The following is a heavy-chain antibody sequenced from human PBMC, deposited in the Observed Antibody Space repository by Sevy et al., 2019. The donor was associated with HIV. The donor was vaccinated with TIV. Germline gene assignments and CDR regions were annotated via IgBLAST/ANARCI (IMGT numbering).Heavy chain of an antibody. CDR3: ARGPLFSPEYCSGGTCPTIDF. J-gene: IGHJ4*01. CDR2: VSQSGSA. Sequence: SETLSLTCAVSGVSFSDYYWAWIRQAPGKGLEWIGEVSQSGSAKYNPSLRSRVIMSLDTSKNQVSLKLTSVTAADTAIYYCARGPLFSPEYCSGGTCPTIDFWSQRTLVTVSS. V-gene: IGHV4-34*01. CDR1: GVSFSDYY. D-gene: IGHD2-15*01.